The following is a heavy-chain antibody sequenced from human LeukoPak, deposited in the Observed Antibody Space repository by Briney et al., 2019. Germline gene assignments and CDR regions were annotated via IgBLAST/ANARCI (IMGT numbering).Heavy chain of an antibody. D-gene: IGHD1-26*01. CDR3: AKEAIVGASTVRDGMDV. Sequence: SGGSLRLSCAASGFTFSSYGMHWVRQAPGKGLEWVAVISYDGSNKYYADSVKGRFTISRDNSKNTLYLQMNSLRAEDTAVYYCAKEAIVGASTVRDGMDVWGQGTTVTVSS. V-gene: IGHV3-30*18. CDR2: ISYDGSNK. CDR1: GFTFSSYG. J-gene: IGHJ6*02.